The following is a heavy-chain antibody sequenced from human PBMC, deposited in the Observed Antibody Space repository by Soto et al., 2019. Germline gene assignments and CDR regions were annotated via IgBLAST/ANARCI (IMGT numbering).Heavy chain of an antibody. CDR2: INPSGGST. CDR3: ARVRPIAAAGRLSGV. D-gene: IGHD6-13*01. CDR1: GYTFTSYY. J-gene: IGHJ4*02. Sequence: GASVKVSCKASGYTFTSYYMHWVRQAPGQGLEWMGIINPSGGSTSYAQKFQGRVTMTRDTSTSTVYMELSSLRSEDTAVYYCARVRPIAAAGRLSGVWGQGTLVTVSS. V-gene: IGHV1-46*03.